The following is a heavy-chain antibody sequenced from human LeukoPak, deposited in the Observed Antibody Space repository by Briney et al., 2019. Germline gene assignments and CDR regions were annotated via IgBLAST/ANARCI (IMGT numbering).Heavy chain of an antibody. CDR1: GFTFSSYW. CDR3: ARDRRSSWYKFVDY. Sequence: GGSLRLSCAASGFTFSSYWMHWVRQAPGKGLVWDSFISSDGSSTIYADSVKGRFTISRDNAKNTLYLQMNSLRAEDTAVYYCARDRRSSWYKFVDYWGQGTLVTVSS. J-gene: IGHJ4*02. CDR2: ISSDGSST. V-gene: IGHV3-74*01. D-gene: IGHD6-13*01.